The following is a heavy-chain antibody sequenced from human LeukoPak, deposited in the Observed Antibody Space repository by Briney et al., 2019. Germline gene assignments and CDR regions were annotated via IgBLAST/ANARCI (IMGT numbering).Heavy chain of an antibody. D-gene: IGHD3-22*01. V-gene: IGHV3-33*01. Sequence: GGSLRLSCGASGFTFSSCGMHWVRQAPGKGLEWVAAIWYDGSNKDYADSVKGRFTISRGNSKSTLYLRMNSLRSEDTAVYYCARAWRLDLDYWGQGTLVTVSS. CDR2: IWYDGSNK. CDR1: GFTFSSCG. CDR3: ARAWRLDLDY. J-gene: IGHJ4*02.